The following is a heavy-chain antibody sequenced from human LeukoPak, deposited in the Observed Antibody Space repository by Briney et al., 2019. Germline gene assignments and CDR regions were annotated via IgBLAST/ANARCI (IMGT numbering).Heavy chain of an antibody. D-gene: IGHD3-3*01. J-gene: IGHJ1*01. V-gene: IGHV3-53*01. CDR3: ASGSPTYYDFWSGYYNAEYFQH. Sequence: GGSLRLSRAASGFTVSSNYMSWVRQAPGKGLEWVSVIYSGGSTYYADSVNGRFTISRDNSKNTLYLQMNSLRAEDTAVYYCASGSPTYYDFWSGYYNAEYFQHWGQGTLVTVSS. CDR2: IYSGGST. CDR1: GFTVSSNY.